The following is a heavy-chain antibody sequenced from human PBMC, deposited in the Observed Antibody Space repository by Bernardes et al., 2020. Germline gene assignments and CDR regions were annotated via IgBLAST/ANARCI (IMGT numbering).Heavy chain of an antibody. J-gene: IGHJ4*02. CDR3: ARVPQDYIWGSYRLDY. CDR2: IRAYNGYI. CDR1: CYTFSSYV. D-gene: IGHD3-16*02. Sequence: ASVKFSCKASCYTFSSYVIIWVRQAPGQGLEWMGWIRAYNGYINYAQKFQGRVTMTTDTSTSTAYMELRSLRSDDTAVCYCARVPQDYIWGSYRLDYWGQGTLVTVSS. V-gene: IGHV1-18*01.